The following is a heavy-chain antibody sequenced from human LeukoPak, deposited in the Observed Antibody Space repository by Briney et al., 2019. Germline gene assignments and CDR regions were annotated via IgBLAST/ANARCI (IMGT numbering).Heavy chain of an antibody. CDR1: GGTFSSYA. V-gene: IGHV1-69*06. CDR3: ARAGFGKDAFDI. D-gene: IGHD3-3*01. Sequence: SVKVSCKASGGTFSSYAISWVRQAPGQGLEWMGGIIPIFGTANYAQKFQGRVTITADKSTSTAYMELSSLRSEDTAVYYCARAGFGKDAFDIWGQGTMVTVSS. J-gene: IGHJ3*02. CDR2: IIPIFGTA.